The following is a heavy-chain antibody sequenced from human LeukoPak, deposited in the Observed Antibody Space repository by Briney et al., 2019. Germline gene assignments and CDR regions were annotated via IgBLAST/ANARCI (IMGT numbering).Heavy chain of an antibody. D-gene: IGHD6-25*01. CDR1: GFTFSSYS. Sequence: PGGSLRLSCAASGFTFSSYSMNWVRQAPGKGLEWVSYIGSAIYYRDSVRGRFTISRDNAKNSLYLQMNSLRDDDTAVYYCAKDSAFAFDIWGQGTMVTVSS. V-gene: IGHV3-48*02. CDR2: IGSAI. J-gene: IGHJ3*02. CDR3: AKDSAFAFDI.